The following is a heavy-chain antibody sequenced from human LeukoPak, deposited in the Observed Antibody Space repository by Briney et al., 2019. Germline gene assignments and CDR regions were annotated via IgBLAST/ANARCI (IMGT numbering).Heavy chain of an antibody. CDR1: GFTFSNYA. D-gene: IGHD3-22*01. J-gene: IGHJ4*02. CDR3: ARASSQWLLPIYFDY. V-gene: IGHV3-23*01. Sequence: SGGSLRLSCAASGFTFSNYAMSWVRQAPGKGLEWVSTISGSGGSTYYADSVKGRSTISRDNSKNTLYLQMNSLRAEDTAVYYCARASSQWLLPIYFDYWGQGTLVTVSS. CDR2: ISGSGGST.